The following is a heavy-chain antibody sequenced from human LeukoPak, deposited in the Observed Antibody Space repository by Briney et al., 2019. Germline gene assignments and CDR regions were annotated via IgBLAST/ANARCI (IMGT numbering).Heavy chain of an antibody. Sequence: SETLSLTCTVSGGSISSSSYYWGWIRQPPGKGLEWIGSIYYSGSTYYNPSLKSRVTISVDTSKNQFSLKLSSVTAADTAVYYCARGLIYGSGRSFDYWGQGTLVTVSS. CDR3: ARGLIYGSGRSFDY. D-gene: IGHD3-10*01. J-gene: IGHJ4*02. V-gene: IGHV4-39*07. CDR1: GGSISSSSYY. CDR2: IYYSGST.